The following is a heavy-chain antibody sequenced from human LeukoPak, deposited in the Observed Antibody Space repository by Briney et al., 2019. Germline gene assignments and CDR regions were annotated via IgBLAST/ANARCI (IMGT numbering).Heavy chain of an antibody. CDR1: GYAFTSYG. V-gene: IGHV1-18*01. CDR3: ARDLPQTDAFDI. Sequence: ASVKVSCKASGYAFTSYGISWVRQAPGQGLEWMGWISAYNGNTNYAQKLQGRVTVTTDTSTSTAYMELRSLRSDDTAVYYCARDLPQTDAFDIWGQGTMVTVSS. J-gene: IGHJ3*02. CDR2: ISAYNGNT.